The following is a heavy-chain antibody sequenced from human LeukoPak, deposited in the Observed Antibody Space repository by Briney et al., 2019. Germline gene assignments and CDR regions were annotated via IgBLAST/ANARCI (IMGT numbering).Heavy chain of an antibody. CDR2: ISGSGGST. V-gene: IGHV3-23*01. CDR3: ARDSGSGSYYNPNPTLDY. CDR1: GFTFSSYA. D-gene: IGHD3-10*01. Sequence: GGSLRLSCAASGFTFSSYAMSWVRQAPGKGLEWVSAISGSGGSTYYADSVKGRFTISRDNAKNSLYLQMNSLRAEDTAVYYCARDSGSGSYYNPNPTLDYWGQGTLVTVSS. J-gene: IGHJ4*02.